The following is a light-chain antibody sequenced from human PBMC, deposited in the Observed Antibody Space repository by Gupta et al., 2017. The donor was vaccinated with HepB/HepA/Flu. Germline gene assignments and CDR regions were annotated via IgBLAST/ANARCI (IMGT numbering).Light chain of an antibody. CDR2: QDR. V-gene: IGLV3-1*01. CDR1: KLGDKY. Sequence: SYELTQPPSVSVSPGQTASITCSGDKLGDKYASWYQQKPGQSPVLVIYQDRKRPSGIPERFSGSNSGNTATLTISGTQALDEADYYCQAWDSSTASVVFGGGTKLTVL. CDR3: QAWDSSTASVV. J-gene: IGLJ2*01.